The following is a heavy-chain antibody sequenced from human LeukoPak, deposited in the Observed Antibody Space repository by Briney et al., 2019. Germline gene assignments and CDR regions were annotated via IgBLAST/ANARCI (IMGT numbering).Heavy chain of an antibody. D-gene: IGHD3-22*01. CDR2: IYTSGST. CDR1: GGSISSYY. Sequence: SETLSLTCTVSGGSISSYYWSWIRQPPGKGLEWIGYIYTSGSTNYNPSLKSRVTISVDTSKNQFSLKLSSVTAADTAVYYCARNGYYDSSGYYNYYYYYMDVWGKGTTVTVSS. J-gene: IGHJ6*03. V-gene: IGHV4-4*09. CDR3: ARNGYYDSSGYYNYYYYYMDV.